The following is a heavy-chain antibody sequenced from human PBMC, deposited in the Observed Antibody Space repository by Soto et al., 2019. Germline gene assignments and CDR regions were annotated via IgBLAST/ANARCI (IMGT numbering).Heavy chain of an antibody. Sequence: SVKVSCKASGGTFSSYAISWVRQAPGQGLEWMGGIIPIFGTANYAQKFQGRVTITADESTSTAYMELSSLRSEDTAVYYCARDQIRGSYYAFYGMDXWGQGTTVTVS. V-gene: IGHV1-69*13. CDR1: GGTFSSYA. J-gene: IGHJ6*02. D-gene: IGHD3-10*01. CDR2: IIPIFGTA. CDR3: ARDQIRGSYYAFYGMDX.